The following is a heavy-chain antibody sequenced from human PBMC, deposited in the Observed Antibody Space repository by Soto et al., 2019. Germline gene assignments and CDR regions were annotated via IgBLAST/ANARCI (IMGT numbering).Heavy chain of an antibody. D-gene: IGHD3-3*01. CDR1: GGSISNYY. J-gene: IGHJ4*02. CDR3: ARGGQDFWSGPFDY. V-gene: IGHV4-4*07. Sequence: ETLSLTCTVSGGSISNYYCNWIRQPAGKGLEWIGRIDTSGSTNYNPSLKSRVTMSVDTSKQEFSLKLSSVTAADTALYYCARGGQDFWSGPFDYWGRGALVTVSS. CDR2: IDTSGST.